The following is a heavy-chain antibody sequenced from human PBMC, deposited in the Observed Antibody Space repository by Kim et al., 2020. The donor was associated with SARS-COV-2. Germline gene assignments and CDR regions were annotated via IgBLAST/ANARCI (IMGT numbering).Heavy chain of an antibody. CDR3: ARGPPSHIVLMVYSYYFDY. Sequence: SETLSLTCAVYGGSFSGYYWSWIRQPPGKGLEWIGEINHSGSTNYNPSLKSRVTISVDTSKNQFSLKLSSVTAADTAVYYCARGPPSHIVLMVYSYYFDYWGQGTLVTVSS. D-gene: IGHD2-8*01. V-gene: IGHV4-34*01. CDR1: GGSFSGYY. CDR2: INHSGST. J-gene: IGHJ4*02.